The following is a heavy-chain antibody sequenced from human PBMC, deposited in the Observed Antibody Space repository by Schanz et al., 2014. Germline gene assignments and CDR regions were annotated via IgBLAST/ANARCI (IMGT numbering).Heavy chain of an antibody. J-gene: IGHJ2*01. D-gene: IGHD6-19*01. V-gene: IGHV1-2*04. CDR3: ARLSVAGRPHVNYWYFDL. CDR2: INPNSGDT. Sequence: QEQLVQSGAEVRKPGASVKVSCKASGYTFTSDSMHWVRQAPGQGLEWMGMINPNSGDTNYAQKFQGWVSMTRDTSISTAYMEVSRLKSDDTAVYYCARLSVAGRPHVNYWYFDLWGRGTLVTVSS. CDR1: GYTFTSDS.